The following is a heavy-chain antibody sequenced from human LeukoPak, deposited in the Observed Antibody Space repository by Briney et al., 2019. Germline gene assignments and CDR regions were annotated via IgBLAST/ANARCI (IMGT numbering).Heavy chain of an antibody. D-gene: IGHD1-14*01. Sequence: SQNLSLTCAISGDSFSSNSAAWNWIRQSPSRGLEWLGRTYYRSKWYNDYAVSVKSRITINPDTSKNQFSLQLNSVTPEDTAVYYCVRDDGIGLDAFDIWGQGTMVTVSS. J-gene: IGHJ3*02. CDR1: GDSFSSNSAA. CDR2: TYYRSKWYN. CDR3: VRDDGIGLDAFDI. V-gene: IGHV6-1*01.